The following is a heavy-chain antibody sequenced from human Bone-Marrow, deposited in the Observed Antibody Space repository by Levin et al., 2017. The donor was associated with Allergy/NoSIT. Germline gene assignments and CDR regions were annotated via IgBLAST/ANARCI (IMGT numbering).Heavy chain of an antibody. V-gene: IGHV4-59*01. CDR3: ASLRPGNYYYYGFDV. Sequence: SQTLSLTCTVSGGSLSSYSWSWIRQLPGRGLEWVGYIYNSGTTNYNSALMSRLTMSLDTSNNQFSLKLRSVTTADTAIYYCASLRPGNYYYYGFDVWGQGATVTVSS. CDR2: IYNSGTT. J-gene: IGHJ6*02. CDR1: GGSLSSYS. D-gene: IGHD4-17*01.